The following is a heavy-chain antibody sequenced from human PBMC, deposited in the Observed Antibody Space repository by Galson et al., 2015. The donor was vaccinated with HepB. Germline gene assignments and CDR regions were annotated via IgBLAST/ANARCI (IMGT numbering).Heavy chain of an antibody. CDR2: ISYDGSNR. J-gene: IGHJ4*02. D-gene: IGHD6-19*01. V-gene: IGHV3-30-3*01. CDR3: GRGGLRAVAGTKGDS. CDR1: GFSFSSYA. Sequence: SLRLPCAASGFSFSSYAMYWVRQAPGKGLEWVAIISYDGSNRYYPDSVKGRFTISRDNSKKTLYLQMNSLRAEDTAVYYCGRGGLRAVAGTKGDSWGQGTLVTVSS.